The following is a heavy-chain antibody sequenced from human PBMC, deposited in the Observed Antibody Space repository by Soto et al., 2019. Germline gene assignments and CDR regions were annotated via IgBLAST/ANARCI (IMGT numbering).Heavy chain of an antibody. Sequence: SETLSLTCAVYGGSFSGYYWSWIRQPPGKGLEWIGEINHSGSTNYNPSLKSRVTISVDTSKNQFSLKLSSVTAADTAVYYCARRHRAVTTIYNWFDPWGQGTLVTVSS. V-gene: IGHV4-34*01. J-gene: IGHJ5*02. CDR1: GGSFSGYY. CDR3: ARRHRAVTTIYNWFDP. D-gene: IGHD4-17*01. CDR2: INHSGST.